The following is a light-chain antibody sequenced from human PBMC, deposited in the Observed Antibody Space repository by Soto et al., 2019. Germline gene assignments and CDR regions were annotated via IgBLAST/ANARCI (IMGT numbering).Light chain of an antibody. V-gene: IGLV1-44*01. Sequence: QSVLTQSPSASGTPGQRVSISCSGSTSNIGTNTVSWYQHVPGTAPKLLIYSNDQRPSAVPGRFSGSKSGTSASLAISGLLSEDEADYYCATWADSLTVVFGAGTKLTVL. CDR1: TSNIGTNT. CDR3: ATWADSLTVV. J-gene: IGLJ2*01. CDR2: SND.